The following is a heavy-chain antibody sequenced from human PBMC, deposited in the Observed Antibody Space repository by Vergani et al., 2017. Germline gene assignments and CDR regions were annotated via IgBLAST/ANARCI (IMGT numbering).Heavy chain of an antibody. V-gene: IGHV3-21*01. J-gene: IGHJ4*02. CDR3: ARDYYGDRYFDY. CDR2: ISGSSSYI. D-gene: IGHD4-17*01. CDR1: GFTFSSYS. Sequence: EVQLVESGGGLVKPGGSLRLSCAASGFTFSSYSMNWVRQAPGKGLEWVSSISGSSSYIYYADSVKGRFTISRDSAKNSLYLQMDSLRAEDTAVYYCARDYYGDRYFDYWGQGTLVTVS.